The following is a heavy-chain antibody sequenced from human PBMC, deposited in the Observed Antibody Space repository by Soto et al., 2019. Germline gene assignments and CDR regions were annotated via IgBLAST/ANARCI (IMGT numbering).Heavy chain of an antibody. V-gene: IGHV2-5*02. J-gene: IGHJ5*02. CDR1: GFSLTARGVG. D-gene: IGHD4-4*01. CDR2: IYWDDDE. Sequence: SGPTLVNPTQTLTLTCTFSGFSLTARGVGVGWIRQPPGKALEWLALIYWDDDERYTPSLRSRLTITKDTSKNQVVLTMTNMDPVDTATYYCAHRGFFDSSYPNWFNPWGQGTLVTVSS. CDR3: AHRGFFDSSYPNWFNP.